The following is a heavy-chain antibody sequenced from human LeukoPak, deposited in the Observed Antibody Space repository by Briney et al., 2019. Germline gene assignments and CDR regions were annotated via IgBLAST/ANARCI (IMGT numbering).Heavy chain of an antibody. Sequence: PGGSLRLSCAASGFTFSSYWMSWVRQAPGKGLEWVANIKQDGSEKYYVDSVKGRFTISRDNAKNSLYLQMNSLKTEDTAVYYCTTVLPYSYFDYWGQGTLVTVSS. CDR2: IKQDGSEK. J-gene: IGHJ4*02. D-gene: IGHD1-26*01. CDR3: TTVLPYSYFDY. CDR1: GFTFSSYW. V-gene: IGHV3-7*03.